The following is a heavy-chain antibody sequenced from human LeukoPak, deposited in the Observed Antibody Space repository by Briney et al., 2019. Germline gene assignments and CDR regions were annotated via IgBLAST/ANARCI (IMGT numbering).Heavy chain of an antibody. J-gene: IGHJ4*02. V-gene: IGHV1-8*01. Sequence: ASVKVSCKASGYSFTSHDINWVRQATGQGLERMGWMNPNSGNTGYAQKFQDRVTMTRNTSISTAYLELSSLGSEDTAMYYCASALKRGSAGTLIDHWGQGTLVTVSS. CDR2: MNPNSGNT. D-gene: IGHD6-13*01. CDR3: ASALKRGSAGTLIDH. CDR1: GYSFTSHD.